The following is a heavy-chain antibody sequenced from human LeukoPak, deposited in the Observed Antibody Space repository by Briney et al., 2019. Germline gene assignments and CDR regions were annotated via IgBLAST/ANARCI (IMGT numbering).Heavy chain of an antibody. V-gene: IGHV4-61*02. J-gene: IGHJ3*02. Sequence: SETLSLTCTVSGGSISSGSYYWSWIRQPAGKGLKWIGRIYTSGSTNYNPSLKSRVTISVDTSKNQFSLKLTSVTAADTAVYYCAKEVVSYCSSTSCYSDAFDIWGQGTMVTVSS. CDR1: GGSISSGSYY. CDR3: AKEVVSYCSSTSCYSDAFDI. D-gene: IGHD2-2*02. CDR2: IYTSGST.